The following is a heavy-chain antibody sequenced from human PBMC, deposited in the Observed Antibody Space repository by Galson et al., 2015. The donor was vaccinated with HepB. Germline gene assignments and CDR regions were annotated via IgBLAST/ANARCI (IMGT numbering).Heavy chain of an antibody. D-gene: IGHD3-10*01. J-gene: IGHJ6*02. CDR1: GYTFTSYA. CDR3: ARDGLLLWFGYGMDV. V-gene: IGHV1-3*01. CDR2: INAGNGNT. Sequence: SVKVSCKASGYTFTSYAMHWVRQAPGQRLEWMGWINAGNGNTKYSQKFQGRVTITRDTSASTAYMELSSLRSEDTAVYYCARDGLLLWFGYGMDVWGQGTTVTVSS.